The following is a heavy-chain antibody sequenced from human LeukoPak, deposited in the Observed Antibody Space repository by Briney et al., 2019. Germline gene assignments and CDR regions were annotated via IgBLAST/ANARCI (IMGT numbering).Heavy chain of an antibody. CDR1: GFSIDDYA. Sequence: PGGSLRLSCAASGFSIDDYAMHWVRQAPGKGLEWVSGISWNSGTIAYADSVKGRFTISRDNAKNSLYLQMNSLRAEDTALYYCAKDLSGDSSSWYYFDYWGQGTLVTVSS. CDR2: ISWNSGTI. CDR3: AKDLSGDSSSWYYFDY. D-gene: IGHD6-13*01. V-gene: IGHV3-9*01. J-gene: IGHJ4*02.